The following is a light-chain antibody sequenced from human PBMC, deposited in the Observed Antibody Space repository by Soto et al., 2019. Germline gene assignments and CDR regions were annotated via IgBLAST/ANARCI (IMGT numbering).Light chain of an antibody. J-gene: IGKJ4*01. V-gene: IGKV3-11*01. CDR3: QQRSNWPPLLT. CDR2: DAS. Sequence: ETVLTQSPATLSLSPGERATLSCRASQSVGSYLAWYQQKPGQAPRLLIYDASTRATGIPARFSGSGSGTDFTLTISSLETEHFAVYYCQQRSNWPPLLTFGGGTKVEIK. CDR1: QSVGSY.